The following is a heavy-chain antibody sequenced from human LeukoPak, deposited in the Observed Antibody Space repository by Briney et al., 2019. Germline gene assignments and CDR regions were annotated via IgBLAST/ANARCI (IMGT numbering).Heavy chain of an antibody. CDR2: IIPIFGTA. Sequence: GASVKVSCKASGGTLSSYAISWVRQAPGQGLEWMGGIIPIFGTANYAQKFQGRVTITADESTSTAYMELRSLRSDDTAVYYCARFTPSNIVVVPAFDYWGQGTLVTVSS. CDR3: ARFTPSNIVVVPAFDY. D-gene: IGHD2-2*01. V-gene: IGHV1-69*13. CDR1: GGTLSSYA. J-gene: IGHJ4*02.